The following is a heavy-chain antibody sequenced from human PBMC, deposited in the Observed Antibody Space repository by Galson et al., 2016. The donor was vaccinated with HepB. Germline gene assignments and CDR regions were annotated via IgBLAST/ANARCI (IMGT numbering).Heavy chain of an antibody. D-gene: IGHD3-22*01. CDR1: GLTFSDYW. V-gene: IGHV3-7*03. CDR3: ALYYYDTSGFVEYFQQ. J-gene: IGHJ1*01. CDR2: IKQDGSET. Sequence: SLRLSCAASGLTFSDYWMVWVRQVPGKGLQWVASIKQDGSETYYVDSVKGRFTISRDNAKNSLYLQMNSLRAEDTAVYYCALYYYDTSGFVEYFQQWGQGTRVTVSS.